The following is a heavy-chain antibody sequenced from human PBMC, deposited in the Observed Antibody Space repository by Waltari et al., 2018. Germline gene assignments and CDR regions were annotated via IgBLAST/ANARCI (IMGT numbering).Heavy chain of an antibody. CDR2: TRNKARSYTT. D-gene: IGHD4-17*01. V-gene: IGHV3-72*01. CDR1: GFTFSVSD. CDR3: ARDLDGDSNFDY. Sequence: EVQLVESGGGLVQPGGSLRLSCAASGFTFSVSDMDWVRQAPEKGLEWVGRTRNKARSYTTEYAASVKGRFTISRDDSKNSLYLHMNSLKMEDTAVYYCARDLDGDSNFDYWGQGTLVTVSS. J-gene: IGHJ4*02.